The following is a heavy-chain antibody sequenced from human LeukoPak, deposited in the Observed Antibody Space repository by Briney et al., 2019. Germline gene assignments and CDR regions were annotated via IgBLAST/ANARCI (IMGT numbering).Heavy chain of an antibody. V-gene: IGHV4-34*01. Sequence: SETLSLTCAVYGVSFSGYYWSWIRQPPGKGLEWIGEINHSGSTNYNPSLESRVTISVDTSKKQFSLKLRSVTAPDTAVYYCARSEQQLVRKRRKYYFDYWGQGTLVTVSS. D-gene: IGHD6-13*01. CDR1: GVSFSGYY. J-gene: IGHJ4*02. CDR3: ARSEQQLVRKRRKYYFDY. CDR2: INHSGST.